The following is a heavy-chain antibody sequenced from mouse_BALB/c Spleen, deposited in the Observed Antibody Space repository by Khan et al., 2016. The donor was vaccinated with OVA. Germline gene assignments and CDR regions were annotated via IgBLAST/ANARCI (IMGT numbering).Heavy chain of an antibody. CDR1: GFSLTSYG. Sequence: QVQLKESGPGLVAPSQSLSITCTVSGFSLTSYGVSWVRQPPGKGLEWLGVIWGDGNTNFHSALRSRLSIRKDNSKSQVFLKLNSLQTDDTATYXCAKDRGYYAVDYWGQGTSVTVSS. CDR3: AKDRGYYAVDY. J-gene: IGHJ4*01. V-gene: IGHV2-3*01. CDR2: IWGDGNT.